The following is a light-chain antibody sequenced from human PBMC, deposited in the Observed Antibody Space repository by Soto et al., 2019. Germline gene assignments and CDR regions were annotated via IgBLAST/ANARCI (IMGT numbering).Light chain of an antibody. J-gene: IGKJ1*01. Sequence: LGLTWSPATLSLSPGERATLSCRASQSVSSSYLAWYQQKPGQAPRLLIYGASSRATGIPDRFSGSGSGTDFTLTISRLEPEDFAVYYCQQYGSSPQTFGQGTKVDIK. CDR3: QQYGSSPQT. CDR1: QSVSSSY. CDR2: GAS. V-gene: IGKV3-20*01.